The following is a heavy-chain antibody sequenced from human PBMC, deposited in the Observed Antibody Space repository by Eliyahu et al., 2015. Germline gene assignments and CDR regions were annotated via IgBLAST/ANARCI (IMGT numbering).Heavy chain of an antibody. CDR3: ARDTQKYYYDSSAQY. CDR1: GYTFTGYY. CDR2: INPNSGGT. Sequence: QVQLVQSGAEVKKPGASVKVSCKASGYTFTGYYXHWVRQAPGQGLEWMGWINPNSGGTNYAQKFQGRVTMTRDTSISTAYMELSRLRSDDTAVYYCARDTQKYYYDSSAQYWGQGTLVTVSS. J-gene: IGHJ4*02. D-gene: IGHD3-22*01. V-gene: IGHV1-2*02.